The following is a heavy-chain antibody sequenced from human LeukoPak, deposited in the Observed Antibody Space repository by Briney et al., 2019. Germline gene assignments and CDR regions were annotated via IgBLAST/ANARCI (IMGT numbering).Heavy chain of an antibody. CDR1: GFTFSSYS. V-gene: IGHV3-48*02. CDR3: ARGGPYYYDSSGSFHY. Sequence: PGGSLRLSCAASGFTFSSYSMNWVRQAPGKGLEWVSYISSSSSTIYYGDSVKGRFTISRDNAKNSLYLQMNSLRDEDTAVYYCARGGPYYYDSSGSFHYWGQGTLVTVSS. D-gene: IGHD3-22*01. CDR2: ISSSSSTI. J-gene: IGHJ4*02.